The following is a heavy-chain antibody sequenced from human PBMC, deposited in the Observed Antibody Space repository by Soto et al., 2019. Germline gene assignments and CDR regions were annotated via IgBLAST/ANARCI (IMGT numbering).Heavy chain of an antibody. V-gene: IGHV4-31*11. Sequence: SETLSLTCAVSGGSISRGGYYWTWIRQHPGKGLEWIGYIYFSGSTYYNPSLKSRVTISVDTSKNQFSLKLSSVTAADTAVYYCARSVFPWGQGTLVTVSS. CDR2: IYFSGST. CDR3: ARSVFP. CDR1: GGSISRGGYY. J-gene: IGHJ5*02.